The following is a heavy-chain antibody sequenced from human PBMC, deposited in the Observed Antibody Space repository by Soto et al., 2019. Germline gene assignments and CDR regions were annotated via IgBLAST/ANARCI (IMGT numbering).Heavy chain of an antibody. CDR2: IYYSGST. CDR1: GGSISSYY. V-gene: IGHV4-59*01. CDR3: ARSPHTAMVIDYFDY. J-gene: IGHJ4*02. D-gene: IGHD5-18*01. Sequence: SETLSLTCTVSGGSISSYYWSWIRQPPGKGLEWIGYIYYSGSTNYNPSLKSRVTISVDTSKNQFSLKLSSVTAADTAVYYCARSPHTAMVIDYFDYWGQGTLVTVSS.